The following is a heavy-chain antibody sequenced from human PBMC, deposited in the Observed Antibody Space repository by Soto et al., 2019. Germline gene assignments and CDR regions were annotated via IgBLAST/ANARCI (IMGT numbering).Heavy chain of an antibody. D-gene: IGHD3-3*01. Sequence: PSETLSLTCTVSGGSVSSGSYYWSWIRQPPGKGLEWIGYIYSSGSTSYKPSLKSRVTISVDTSKNQFSLKLSSVTAADTAVYYCARSRITILLGQSNWFDPWGQGTLVTVSS. V-gene: IGHV4-61*01. CDR3: ARSRITILLGQSNWFDP. CDR2: IYSSGST. CDR1: GGSVSSGSYY. J-gene: IGHJ5*02.